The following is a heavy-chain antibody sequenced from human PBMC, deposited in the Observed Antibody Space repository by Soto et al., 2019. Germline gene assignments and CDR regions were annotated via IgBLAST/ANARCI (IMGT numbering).Heavy chain of an antibody. J-gene: IGHJ4*02. Sequence: QGQLLQSGAEVKKPGASVKVSCKTSGYSFTDYKLHWVRQAPGQGLEWMGWVDPNGGGSNSAQKFQGSVTMTWDTSITTAYLDLTRLTTNDTDTYFCATWVDYGDFEGFDFWGQGTLVTVSS. CDR1: GYSFTDYK. CDR3: ATWVDYGDFEGFDF. CDR2: VDPNGGGS. V-gene: IGHV1-2*04. D-gene: IGHD4-17*01.